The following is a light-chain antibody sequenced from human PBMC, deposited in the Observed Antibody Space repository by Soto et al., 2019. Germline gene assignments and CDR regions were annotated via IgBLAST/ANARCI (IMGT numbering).Light chain of an antibody. CDR3: QQYNGYWT. CDR1: QSISDS. Sequence: DIQMTQSPSTLSASVGDRVTITCRASQSISDSLAWYQQKPGKAPKLLISEASSLKSGVPSRFSGSRSGKEYTLTISSLQPDDFATYYCQQYNGYWTFGQGTKVEIK. CDR2: EAS. V-gene: IGKV1-5*03. J-gene: IGKJ1*01.